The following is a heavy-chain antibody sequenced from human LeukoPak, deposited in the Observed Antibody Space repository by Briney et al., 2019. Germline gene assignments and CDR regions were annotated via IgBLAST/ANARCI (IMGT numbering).Heavy chain of an antibody. CDR1: GFTFIDYD. CDR2: IGIRGDT. J-gene: IGHJ4*02. CDR3: ARGGIQVSGIDEFDY. Sequence: GGSLRLSCAAAGFTFIDYDMHWVRQVIGKGLEWVSAIGIRGDTHYSGSVKGRFTISRENADSSLYLQMNSLRAEDTAVYYCARGGIQVSGIDEFDYWGQGTLVTVSS. D-gene: IGHD6-19*01. V-gene: IGHV3-13*01.